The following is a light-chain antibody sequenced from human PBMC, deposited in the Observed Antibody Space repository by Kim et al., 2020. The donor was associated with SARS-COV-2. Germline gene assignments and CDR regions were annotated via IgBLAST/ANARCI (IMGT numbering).Light chain of an antibody. CDR1: SSDVGAYDY. CDR2: DVT. J-gene: IGLJ3*02. CDR3: CSHTTSNTWL. Sequence: GQSFTVSGTGTSSDVGAYDYVSWYQQHPDKVPKLIVYDVTKRPSGISVRFSGSKSGNTASLTISGLQAEDEADYYCCSHTTSNTWLFGGGTQLTVL. V-gene: IGLV2-14*03.